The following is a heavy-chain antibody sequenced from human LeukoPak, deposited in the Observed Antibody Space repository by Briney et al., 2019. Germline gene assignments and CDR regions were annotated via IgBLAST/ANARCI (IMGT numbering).Heavy chain of an antibody. D-gene: IGHD2-21*02. Sequence: GGSLRLSCTASGFPFGDYAMHWVRQAPGKGLEWVSVISWNSVSIAYADSVKGRFTISRDNAKNSLYLQMNSLRAEDTALYYCVKSTTARSEFYYYGMDVWGQGTTVTVSS. CDR2: ISWNSVSI. CDR1: GFPFGDYA. CDR3: VKSTTARSEFYYYGMDV. J-gene: IGHJ6*02. V-gene: IGHV3-9*01.